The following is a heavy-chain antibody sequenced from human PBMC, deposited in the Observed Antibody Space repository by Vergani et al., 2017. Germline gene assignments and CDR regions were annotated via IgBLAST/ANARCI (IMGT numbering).Heavy chain of an antibody. V-gene: IGHV6-1*01. Sequence: QVQLQQSGPGLVKPSQTLSLTCAISGDRVSSNSAAWNWIRQSPSRGLEWLGRTYYRSKWYNDYAVSVKSRITINPDRSKNQFSLQLNSVTPEDTAVYYCARDREGYCSSSSCYWYNWFDPWGQGTLVTVSS. CDR1: GDRVSSNSAA. CDR3: ARDREGYCSSSSCYWYNWFDP. CDR2: TYYRSKWYN. D-gene: IGHD2-2*01. J-gene: IGHJ5*02.